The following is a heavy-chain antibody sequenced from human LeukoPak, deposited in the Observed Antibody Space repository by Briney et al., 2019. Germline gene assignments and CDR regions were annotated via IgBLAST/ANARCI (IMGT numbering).Heavy chain of an antibody. CDR1: GFTFSSYS. CDR2: INHSGST. D-gene: IGHD3-22*01. Sequence: KPGGSLRLSCAASGFTFSSYSMNWVRQPPGKGLEWIGEINHSGSTNYNPSLKSRVTISVDTSKNQFSLKLSSVTAADTAVYYCARGQYYYDSSGYYYYFDYWGQGTLVTVSS. V-gene: IGHV4-34*01. J-gene: IGHJ4*02. CDR3: ARGQYYYDSSGYYYYFDY.